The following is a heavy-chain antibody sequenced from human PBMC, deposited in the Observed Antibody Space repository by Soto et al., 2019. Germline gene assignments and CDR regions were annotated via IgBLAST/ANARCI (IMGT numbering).Heavy chain of an antibody. V-gene: IGHV3-21*01. CDR2: ISVSGDNI. CDR1: GFSFNSFN. J-gene: IGHJ4*02. D-gene: IGHD2-8*01. CDR3: ARDLGLLKSMFDY. Sequence: PGGSLRLSCLASGFSFNSFNMNWIRRAPGRGLEWVASISVSGDNIYYGDPMQGRFTISRDNSKRSVFLDLNSLRVEDTAVYYCARDLGLLKSMFDYWGQGTLVTVSS.